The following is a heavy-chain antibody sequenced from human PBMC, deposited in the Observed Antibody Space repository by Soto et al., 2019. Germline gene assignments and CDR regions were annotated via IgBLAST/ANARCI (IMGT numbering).Heavy chain of an antibody. J-gene: IGHJ3*01. CDR3: ARHDYGDRTFDX. CDR2: IKYSGDT. V-gene: IGHV4-61*08. D-gene: IGHD4-17*01. Sequence: GTLSLTCIVSGGSVGTCAYYWSWIRQPPGGALDCIGYIKYSGDTNYNSSLKSRVTISVDRSSNRFSLKLTSVTAADTAFYYCARHDYGDRTFDXWGQGTKVTVS. CDR1: GGSVGTCAYY.